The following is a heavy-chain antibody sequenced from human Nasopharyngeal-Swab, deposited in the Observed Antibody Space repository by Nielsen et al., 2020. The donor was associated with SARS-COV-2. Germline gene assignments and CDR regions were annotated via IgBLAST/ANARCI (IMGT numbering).Heavy chain of an antibody. CDR2: ISGSSITT. V-gene: IGHV3-11*04. D-gene: IGHD6-19*01. Sequence: GGSLKISCAASGFTFSDYYMAWIRQAPGKGLELISYISGSSITTYYADSVKDRFTIYGDNAKKTLYLQMNNLRVEDTAVYYCARESLQWLGSYGMDVWGQGTTVIVSS. CDR3: ARESLQWLGSYGMDV. J-gene: IGHJ6*02. CDR1: GFTFSDYY.